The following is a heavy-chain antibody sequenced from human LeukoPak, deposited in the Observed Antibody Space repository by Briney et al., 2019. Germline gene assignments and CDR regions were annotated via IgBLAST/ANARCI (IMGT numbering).Heavy chain of an antibody. CDR1: GGTISRHY. CDR3: ARDRRRDLLHAFDI. V-gene: IGHV4-59*11. CDR2: IDYIGST. D-gene: IGHD1-26*01. J-gene: IGHJ3*02. Sequence: PSETLSLTCTVSGGTISRHYWSWIRQPPGKGLEWISYIDYIGSTNYNPSLKSRLTILVDASKNQSSLKLSSVTAADTAVYYCARDRRRDLLHAFDIWGQGTMVTVSS.